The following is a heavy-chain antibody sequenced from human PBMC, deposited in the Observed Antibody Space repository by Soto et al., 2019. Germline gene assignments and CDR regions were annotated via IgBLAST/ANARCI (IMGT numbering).Heavy chain of an antibody. D-gene: IGHD1-26*01. J-gene: IGHJ3*02. CDR3: ATRSSLRSIHI. Sequence: GGSLRLSCAASGFSFSSYWMHWVRQAPGKGLVWVPRIKSDGSSTTYADSVKGRFTISRDNAKNTLYLQMNSLRAEDTAVYYCATRSSLRSIHISGQGTIVTVSS. CDR2: IKSDGSST. V-gene: IGHV3-74*01. CDR1: GFSFSSYW.